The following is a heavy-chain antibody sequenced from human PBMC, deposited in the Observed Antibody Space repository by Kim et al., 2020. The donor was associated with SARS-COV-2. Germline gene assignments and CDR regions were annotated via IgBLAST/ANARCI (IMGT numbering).Heavy chain of an antibody. D-gene: IGHD3-22*01. CDR3: ARHWGGGGSGYYLRFDY. V-gene: IGHV5-10-1*01. J-gene: IGHJ4*02. Sequence: FQGHVTISADKSISTAYLQWSSLKASDTAMYYCARHWGGGGSGYYLRFDYWGQGTLVTVSS.